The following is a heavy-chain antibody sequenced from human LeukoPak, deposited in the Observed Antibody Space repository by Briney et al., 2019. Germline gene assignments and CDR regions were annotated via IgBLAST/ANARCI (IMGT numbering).Heavy chain of an antibody. D-gene: IGHD3-3*02. CDR2: INPNSGGT. Sequence: GSVKVSCKASGCTFTGYYMHWGRQAPGQGLEWMGWINPNSGGTNYAQKLQGRVTMTTDTSTTTAYMELRSLRSDDTAVYYCAIPGISSPRPPFFDYWGQGTLVTVSS. V-gene: IGHV1-2*02. CDR3: AIPGISSPRPPFFDY. CDR1: GCTFTGYY. J-gene: IGHJ4*02.